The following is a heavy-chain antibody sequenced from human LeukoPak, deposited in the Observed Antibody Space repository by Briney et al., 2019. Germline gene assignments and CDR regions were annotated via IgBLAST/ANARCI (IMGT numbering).Heavy chain of an antibody. CDR2: ISSSSTTI. CDR3: ARDIVNGDYVSAY. V-gene: IGHV3-48*04. D-gene: IGHD4-17*01. Sequence: PGGSLRLSCAASGFTFSSYSMNWVRQAPGKGLEWVSYISSSSTTIYYADSVKGRFTISRDNAKNSLYLQMNSLRADDTGVYYCARDIVNGDYVSAYWGQGTLVTVSS. J-gene: IGHJ4*02. CDR1: GFTFSSYS.